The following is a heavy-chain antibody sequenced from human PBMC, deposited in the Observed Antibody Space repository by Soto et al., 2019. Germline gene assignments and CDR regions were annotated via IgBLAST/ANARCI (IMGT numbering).Heavy chain of an antibody. CDR3: ARDGDPGYSFWSGPLGGGRFDP. D-gene: IGHD3-3*01. CDR2: IVPMFGTA. V-gene: IGHV1-69*12. CDR1: GGTFGNTA. Sequence: QVQLVQSGAEVKEPGSSVNVSCKTSGGTFGNTAVTWVRQAPGQGREWIGGIVPMFGTANYAQKFRGRVTITADESTSTAYMELSSLRSDDTAVYYWARDGDPGYSFWSGPLGGGRFDPWGQGTLVTVSS. J-gene: IGHJ5*02.